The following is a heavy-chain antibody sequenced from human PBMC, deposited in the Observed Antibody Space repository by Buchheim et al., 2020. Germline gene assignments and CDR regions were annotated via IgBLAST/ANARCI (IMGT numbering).Heavy chain of an antibody. J-gene: IGHJ4*02. CDR2: IYDSGST. D-gene: IGHD3-9*01. CDR3: AKLRFYDVLTGYSQVFYFDS. CDR1: GGSISTSY. Sequence: QVQLQESGPGLVEPSETLSLTCTVSGGSISTSYWSWIRQPPGKGLEWIGYIYDSGSTNYNPSLKSRVTISVDTSKRQFSLELNSVTAADTAVYFCAKLRFYDVLTGYSQVFYFDSWGQGTL. V-gene: IGHV4-59*13.